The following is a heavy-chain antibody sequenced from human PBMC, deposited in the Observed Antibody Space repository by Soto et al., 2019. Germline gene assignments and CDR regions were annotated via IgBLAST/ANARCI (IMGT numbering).Heavy chain of an antibody. CDR1: GYTFTSYG. V-gene: IGHV1-18*01. J-gene: IGHJ6*02. CDR2: ISAYNGNT. D-gene: IGHD1-7*01. CDR3: ASRGNWNYDLDYYYGMDV. Sequence: QVQLVQSGAEVKKPGASVKVSCKASGYTFTSYGISWVRQAPGQGLEWMGWISAYNGNTNYAQKLQGRVTMTTDTSTSTAYMELRSLGSDDTAVYYCASRGNWNYDLDYYYGMDVWGQGTTVTVSS.